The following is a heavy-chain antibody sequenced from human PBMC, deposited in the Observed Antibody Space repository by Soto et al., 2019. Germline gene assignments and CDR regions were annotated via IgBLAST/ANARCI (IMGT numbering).Heavy chain of an antibody. CDR1: GGSISSGGYY. CDR3: ARVYYDSSGLDY. J-gene: IGHJ4*02. D-gene: IGHD3-22*01. CDR2: IYYSGST. Sequence: PSETLSLTCTVSGGSISSGGYYWSWIRQHPGKGLEWIGYIYYSGSTYYNPSLKSRVTISVDTSKNQFSLKLSSVTAADTAVYYCARVYYDSSGLDYWGQGTLVTVSS. V-gene: IGHV4-31*03.